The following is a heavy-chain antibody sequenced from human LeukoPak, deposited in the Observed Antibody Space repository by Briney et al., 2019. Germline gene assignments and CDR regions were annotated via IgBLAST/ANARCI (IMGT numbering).Heavy chain of an antibody. Sequence: PGGSLRLSCVASGFSFSVYAMSWVRQAPGKGLEWVSGISGSGGRTYSADSVKGRFTISRDNSRKTLYLQMNSLRAEDTAVYYCTRTPPDAGWFDPWGQGTLVTVSS. CDR3: TRTPPDAGWFDP. J-gene: IGHJ5*02. D-gene: IGHD1-7*01. CDR1: GFSFSVYA. V-gene: IGHV3-23*01. CDR2: ISGSGGRT.